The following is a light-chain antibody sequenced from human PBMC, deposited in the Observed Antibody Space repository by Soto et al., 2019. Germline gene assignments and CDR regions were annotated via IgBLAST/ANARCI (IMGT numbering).Light chain of an antibody. Sequence: GDRVTITCRASQGITNYLAWYQQKPGKVPKLLIYAASTLQSGVPSRFSGSGSGTDFALTISSLQPEDVATYYCQNYNSAPFTFGPGTKVDIK. CDR3: QNYNSAPFT. V-gene: IGKV1-27*01. CDR1: QGITNY. J-gene: IGKJ3*01. CDR2: AAS.